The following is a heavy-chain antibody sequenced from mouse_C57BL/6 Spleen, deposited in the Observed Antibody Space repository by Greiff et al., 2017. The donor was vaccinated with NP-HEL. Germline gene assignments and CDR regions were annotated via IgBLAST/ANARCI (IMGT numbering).Heavy chain of an antibody. CDR2: IDPSDSET. V-gene: IGHV1-52*01. CDR1: GYTFTSYW. J-gene: IGHJ2*01. CDR3: ARSRGSSYALDY. Sequence: QVQLQQPGAELVRPGSSVKLSCKASGYTFTSYWMHWVKQRPIQGLEWIGNIDPSDSETHYNQKFKDKATLTVDKSSSTAYMQLSSLTSEDSAVYYCARSRGSSYALDYWGQGTTLTVSS. D-gene: IGHD1-1*01.